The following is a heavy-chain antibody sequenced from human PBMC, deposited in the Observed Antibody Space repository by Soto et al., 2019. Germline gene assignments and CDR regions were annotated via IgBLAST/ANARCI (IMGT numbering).Heavy chain of an antibody. CDR2: VSYDGSNK. CDR1: GFTFSSYA. J-gene: IGHJ4*02. D-gene: IGHD1-26*01. CDR3: ARGNIVGATTFGHFDY. V-gene: IGHV3-30-3*01. Sequence: SXIVSCAASGFTFSSYAMHWVRQAPGKGLEWVAVVSYDGSNKYYADSVKGRFTISRDNSKNTLYLQMNSLRAEDTAVYYCARGNIVGATTFGHFDYWGQGTLVTASS.